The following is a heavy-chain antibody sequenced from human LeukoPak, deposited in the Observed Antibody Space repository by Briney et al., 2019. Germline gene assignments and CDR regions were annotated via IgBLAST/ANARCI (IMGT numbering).Heavy chain of an antibody. D-gene: IGHD3-22*01. CDR2: ISAYNGNT. CDR1: GYTFTSNG. Sequence: GASVKVSCKASGYTFTSNGISWGRQAPEQGLEWMGWISAYNGNTNHAHKLQGRVTMTTATSTSTAYMELRSLRSDDTAVYYCASHSSGYYFRFDYWGQGTLVTVSS. J-gene: IGHJ4*02. CDR3: ASHSSGYYFRFDY. V-gene: IGHV1-18*01.